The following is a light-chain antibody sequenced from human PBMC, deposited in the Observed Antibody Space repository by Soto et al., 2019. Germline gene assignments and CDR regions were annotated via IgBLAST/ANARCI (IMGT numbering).Light chain of an antibody. J-gene: IGLJ1*01. CDR2: DVS. CDR1: SSDVGGYNY. CDR3: CSYAGSPLYV. V-gene: IGLV2-11*01. Sequence: QSVLTQPRSVSGSPGPSVTISCTGTSSDVGGYNYVSWYQQHPGKAPKLMIYDVSKRPSGVPDRFSGSKSGNTASLTISGLQAEDEADYYCCSYAGSPLYVFGTGTKLTVL.